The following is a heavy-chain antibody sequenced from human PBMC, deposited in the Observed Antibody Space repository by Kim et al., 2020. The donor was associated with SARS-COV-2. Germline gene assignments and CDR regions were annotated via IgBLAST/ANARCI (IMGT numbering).Heavy chain of an antibody. Sequence: SETLSLTCAVYGGSFSGYYWSWIRQPPGKGLEWIGEINHSGSTNYNPSLKSRVTISVDTSKNQFSLKLSSVTAADTAVYYCARERLQLPMPTADWFDPWGQGTLVTVSS. V-gene: IGHV4-34*01. CDR3: ARERLQLPMPTADWFDP. J-gene: IGHJ5*02. D-gene: IGHD2-2*01. CDR1: GGSFSGYY. CDR2: INHSGST.